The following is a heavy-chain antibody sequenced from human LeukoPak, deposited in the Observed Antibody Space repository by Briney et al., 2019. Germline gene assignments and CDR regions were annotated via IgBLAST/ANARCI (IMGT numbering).Heavy chain of an antibody. CDR2: IYYSGST. D-gene: IGHD2/OR15-2a*01. CDR3: ARGATSLSYFDS. J-gene: IGHJ4*02. CDR1: GGSMSSYY. Sequence: SETLSLTCTLSGGSMSSYYWSWIREPPGKGLEWIGYIYYSGSTNYNPSLKSRVTISVDTSKNQFSLKLSSVTAADTAVYYCARGATSLSYFDSRGQGTLVSVSS. V-gene: IGHV4-59*01.